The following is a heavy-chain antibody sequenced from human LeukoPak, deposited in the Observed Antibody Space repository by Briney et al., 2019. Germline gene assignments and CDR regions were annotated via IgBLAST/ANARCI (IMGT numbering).Heavy chain of an antibody. Sequence: GGSLRLSCAASGLTFNTYGMHWVRQAPGKGLEWVAVMSHDGSTKNYADSVKGRFTISRDKSKNMFYLQMSSLRVEDTAVYYCAKQGDEYSPELDYWGQGTLLIVSS. CDR2: MSHDGSTK. CDR3: AKQGDEYSPELDY. J-gene: IGHJ4*02. V-gene: IGHV3-30*18. D-gene: IGHD6-6*01. CDR1: GLTFNTYG.